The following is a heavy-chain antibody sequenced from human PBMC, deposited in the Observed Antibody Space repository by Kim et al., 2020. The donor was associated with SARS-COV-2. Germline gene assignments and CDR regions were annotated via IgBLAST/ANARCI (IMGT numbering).Heavy chain of an antibody. V-gene: IGHV3-23*01. CDR3: ASEGDTAMFMVERWDY. Sequence: VKGRFTISRDNSKNTLYLQMNSLRAEDTAVYYCASEGDTAMFMVERWDYWGQGTLVTVSS. J-gene: IGHJ4*02. D-gene: IGHD5-18*01.